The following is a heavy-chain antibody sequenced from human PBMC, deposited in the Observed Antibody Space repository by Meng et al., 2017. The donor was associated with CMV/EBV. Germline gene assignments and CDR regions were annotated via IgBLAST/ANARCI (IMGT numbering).Heavy chain of an antibody. J-gene: IGHJ4*02. V-gene: IGHV3-30*04. CDR1: GFTFSSYA. D-gene: IGHD4-17*01. Sequence: GEFLKISCAASGFTFSSYAMHWVRQAPGKGLEWVAVISYDGSNKYYADSVKGRFTISRDNSKNTLYLQMNSLRAEDTAVYYCARDLVGGAVTTVDYWGQGTLVTVSS. CDR3: ARDLVGGAVTTVDY. CDR2: ISYDGSNK.